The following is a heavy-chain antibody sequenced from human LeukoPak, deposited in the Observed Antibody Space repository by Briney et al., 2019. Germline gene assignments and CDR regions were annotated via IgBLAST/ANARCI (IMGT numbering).Heavy chain of an antibody. CDR2: ISSNGGST. CDR1: GFTFSSYA. Sequence: GGSLRLSCAASGFTFSSYAMHWVRQAPGKGLEYVSAISSNGGSTYYANSVKGRFTISRYNSKNTLYLQMGSLRAEDMAMYYCARTYCSSTSCLVDYWGQGTLVTVSS. CDR3: ARTYCSSTSCLVDY. D-gene: IGHD2-2*01. V-gene: IGHV3-64*01. J-gene: IGHJ4*02.